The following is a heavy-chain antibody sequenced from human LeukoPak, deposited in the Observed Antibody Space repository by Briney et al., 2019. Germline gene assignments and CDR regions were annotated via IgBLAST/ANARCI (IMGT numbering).Heavy chain of an antibody. D-gene: IGHD3-22*01. Sequence: GGSLRLSCAASGFTFSSYWMSWVRQAPGKGLEWVANIKQDGSEKYYVDSVKGRFTISRDNAKNSLYLQMNSLRAEDTALYHCARAYYYDSSGYYSPFDPWGQGTLVTVSS. V-gene: IGHV3-7*03. CDR2: IKQDGSEK. J-gene: IGHJ5*02. CDR1: GFTFSSYW. CDR3: ARAYYYDSSGYYSPFDP.